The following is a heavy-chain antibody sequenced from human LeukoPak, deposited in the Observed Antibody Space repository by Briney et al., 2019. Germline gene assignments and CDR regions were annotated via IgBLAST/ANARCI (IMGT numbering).Heavy chain of an antibody. V-gene: IGHV3-73*01. J-gene: IGHJ4*02. CDR2: ITSTYAT. CDR3: TREGCGATSCYTNDY. CDR1: GFTFSASP. Sequence: PGGSLRLSCTASGFTFSASPMHWVRQASGKGLEWVGRITSTYATAYAASVKGRFTISRDDSKSTTYLQMNSLETEDTAVYFCTREGCGATSCYTNDYWGQGTLVTVPS. D-gene: IGHD2-2*02.